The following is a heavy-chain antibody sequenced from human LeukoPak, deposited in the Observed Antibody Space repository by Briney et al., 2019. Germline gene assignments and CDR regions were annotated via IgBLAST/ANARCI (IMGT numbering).Heavy chain of an antibody. CDR2: TYYRSKWNN. V-gene: IGHV6-1*01. CDR3: ARTTNYFDY. J-gene: IGHJ4*02. Sequence: SQTLSLTCAISGDSVSSNSVSWPWLRQSPSTGLEWLGRTYYRSKWNNDYAVSVKSRIMINPDTSKNQFSLQLDSVTPEDTAVYYCARTTNYFDYWGPGILVTVSS. CDR1: GDSVSSNSVS. D-gene: IGHD1-14*01.